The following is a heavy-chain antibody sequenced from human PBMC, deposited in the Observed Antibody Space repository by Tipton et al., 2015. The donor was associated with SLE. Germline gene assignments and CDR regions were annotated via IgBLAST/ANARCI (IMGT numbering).Heavy chain of an antibody. CDR3: VKSMGELLYAFDI. Sequence: QLVQSGGGLVKPGGSLRLSCATSGFSFTNAWMTWVRQAPGKGLEWIGYVYISGSTYYNPSLQSRVTISIDTSKNQFSLKLSSVTATETAVYYCVKSMGELLYAFDIWGQGTMVTVSS. D-gene: IGHD1-26*01. J-gene: IGHJ3*02. V-gene: IGHV4-4*08. CDR2: VYISGST. CDR1: GFSFTNAW.